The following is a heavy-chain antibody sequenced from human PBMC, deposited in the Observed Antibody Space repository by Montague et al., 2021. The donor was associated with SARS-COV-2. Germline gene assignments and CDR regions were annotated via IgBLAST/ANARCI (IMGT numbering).Heavy chain of an antibody. J-gene: IGHJ6*03. Sequence: SLRLSCAASGFTLSGSWMHWVRQAPGKGLVWVSANYGSTTNYAASVKGRFTITRDNAKNTVYLQMNSLRAEDTAVYYCARDIAGDASYYMDVWGRGTTVTVSS. CDR1: GFTLSGSW. D-gene: IGHD3-10*01. V-gene: IGHV3-74*01. CDR2: ANYGSTT. CDR3: ARDIAGDASYYMDV.